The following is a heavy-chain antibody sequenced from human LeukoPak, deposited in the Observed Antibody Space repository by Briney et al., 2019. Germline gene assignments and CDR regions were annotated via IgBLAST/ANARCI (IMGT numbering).Heavy chain of an antibody. CDR3: AKGGDYALDH. CDR1: GFSDCISG. J-gene: IGHJ4*02. V-gene: IGHV3-30*02. Sequence: GGSLRLSCAASGFSDCISGIHWVRQAPGKGLDWLAFIQYDGRNKYYADSVKGRFTMSRDNSKNTLTMFLQMNSLRVEDTAVYYCAKGGDYALDHWGQGTLVTVSS. CDR2: IQYDGRNK. D-gene: IGHD4-17*01.